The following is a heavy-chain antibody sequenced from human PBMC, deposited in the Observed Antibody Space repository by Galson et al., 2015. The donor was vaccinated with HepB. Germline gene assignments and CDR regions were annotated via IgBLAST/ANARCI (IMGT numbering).Heavy chain of an antibody. D-gene: IGHD4-11*01. CDR3: AKYVVTTADYLDY. V-gene: IGHV3-23*01. CDR2: ISGSGYTI. Sequence: SLRLSCAASGFTFSNYAMTWVRQAPGKGLEWVSTISGSGYTIYYADSVKGRFTISRDNSKNTLYLQMNSLRAEDTATYFCAKYVVTTADYLDYWGQGTLVTVSS. J-gene: IGHJ4*02. CDR1: GFTFSNYA.